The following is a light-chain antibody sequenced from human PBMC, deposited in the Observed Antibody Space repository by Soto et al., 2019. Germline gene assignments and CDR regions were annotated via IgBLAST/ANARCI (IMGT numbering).Light chain of an antibody. Sequence: DIQMTQSPSTLSASVGDRVTITCRASQIIRVWLAWYQQKPGKAPKLLVYKASTLQNGVSSRFSGSGSRTEFIHTISILQPDEFATYYCQQYNSWPYTCGQGTKLE. J-gene: IGKJ2*01. CDR3: QQYNSWPYT. CDR1: QIIRVW. V-gene: IGKV1-5*03. CDR2: KAS.